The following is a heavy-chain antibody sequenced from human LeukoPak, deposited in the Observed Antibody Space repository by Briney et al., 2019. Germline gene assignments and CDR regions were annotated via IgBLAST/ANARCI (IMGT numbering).Heavy chain of an antibody. CDR2: IYYSGST. D-gene: IGHD1-26*01. CDR1: GDSIRSSY. CDR3: ARDGSYYGIGTFDM. V-gene: IGHV4-59*01. Sequence: SETLSLTCTVSGDSIRSSYWSWLRQPPGKGLEWIGYIYYSGSTNYNPSIKSRVTISVDMSKNQFSLKLSSVTAADTAVYYCARDGSYYGIGTFDMWGQGTMVTVSS. J-gene: IGHJ3*02.